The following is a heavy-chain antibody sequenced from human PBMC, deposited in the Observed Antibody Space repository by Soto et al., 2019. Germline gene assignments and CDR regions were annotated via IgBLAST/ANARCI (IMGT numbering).Heavy chain of an antibody. D-gene: IGHD6-13*01. CDR2: ISSSSSYI. CDR1: GFPFSTYS. Sequence: GGSLRLSCAASGFPFSTYSMNWVRQAPGKGLEWVSSISSSSSYIYYADSVKGRFTISRDNAKNSLYLQMNSLRAEDTAVYYCARERSSSRYYYGMDVWGQGTTVTVSS. CDR3: ARERSSSRYYYGMDV. J-gene: IGHJ6*02. V-gene: IGHV3-21*01.